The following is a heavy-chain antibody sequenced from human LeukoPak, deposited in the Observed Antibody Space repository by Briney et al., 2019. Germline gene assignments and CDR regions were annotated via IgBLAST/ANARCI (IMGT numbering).Heavy chain of an antibody. CDR2: ISSSSSYI. D-gene: IGHD3-3*01. CDR3: ARAGDDFWSGGSGPPYYMDV. V-gene: IGHV3-21*01. CDR1: GFTFGSYS. Sequence: PGGSLRLSCAASGFTFGSYSMNWVRQAPGKGLEWVSSISSSSSYIYYADSVKGRFTISRDNAKNSLYLQMNSLRAEDTAVYYCARAGDDFWSGGSGPPYYMDVWGKGTTVTVSS. J-gene: IGHJ6*03.